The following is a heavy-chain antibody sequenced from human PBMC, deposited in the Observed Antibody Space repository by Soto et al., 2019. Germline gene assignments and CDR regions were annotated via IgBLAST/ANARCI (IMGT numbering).Heavy chain of an antibody. CDR3: ARSGVVITPPYYYMDV. CDR1: GFTFSDYY. D-gene: IGHD3-3*01. J-gene: IGHJ6*03. CDR2: ISSSGSTI. V-gene: IGHV3-11*01. Sequence: QVQLVESGGGLVKPGGSLRLSCAASGFTFSDYYMSWIRQAPGKGLEWVSYISSSGSTIYYADSVKCRFTISRDNAKNSLYLHMNSLRAEDTAVYYCARSGVVITPPYYYMDVWGKGTTVTVSS.